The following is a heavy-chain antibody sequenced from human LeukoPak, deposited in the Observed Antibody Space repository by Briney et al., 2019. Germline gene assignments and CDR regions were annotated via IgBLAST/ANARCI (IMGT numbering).Heavy chain of an antibody. J-gene: IGHJ6*02. CDR2: ISSSSSYI. Sequence: GGSLRLSCAPSGFTFSSYSMNWVRQAPGKGLEWVSSISSSSSYIYYADSVKGRFTISRDNAKNSLYLQMNSLRAEDTAVYYCARDYYGSLGMDVWGQGTTVTVSS. D-gene: IGHD3-10*01. CDR3: ARDYYGSLGMDV. V-gene: IGHV3-21*01. CDR1: GFTFSSYS.